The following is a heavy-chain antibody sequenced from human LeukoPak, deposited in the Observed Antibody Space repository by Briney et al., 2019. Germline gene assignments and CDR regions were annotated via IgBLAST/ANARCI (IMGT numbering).Heavy chain of an antibody. CDR2: IYSGGST. V-gene: IGHV3-53*01. D-gene: IGHD3-22*01. J-gene: IGHJ4*02. Sequence: GGSLRLSCAASGFSVNSNYMSCVRQTPGKGLECVFVIYSGGSTYYADFVKGRFTISRDNSKNTLYLQMNSLRAEDTAVYYCARTPPYDSSGYYSSGYFDYWGQGTLVTVSS. CDR1: GFSVNSNY. CDR3: ARTPPYDSSGYYSSGYFDY.